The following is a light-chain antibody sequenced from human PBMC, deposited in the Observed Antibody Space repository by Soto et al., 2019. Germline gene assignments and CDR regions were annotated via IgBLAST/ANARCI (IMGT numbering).Light chain of an antibody. CDR2: DAS. V-gene: IGKV1-5*01. J-gene: IGKJ4*01. Sequence: DIQMTQSPSTLSASVGDRDTITCRASQSISSWLAWYQQKPGKAPKLLIYDASSLESGVPSRFSGSGSGTEFTLTISSLQPDDFATYYCQQYNSSPLTFGGGTKVEIK. CDR3: QQYNSSPLT. CDR1: QSISSW.